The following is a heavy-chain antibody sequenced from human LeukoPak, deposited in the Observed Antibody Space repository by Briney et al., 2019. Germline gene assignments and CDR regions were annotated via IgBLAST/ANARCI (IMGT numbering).Heavy chain of an antibody. CDR3: ARDMAGPPLFYY. D-gene: IGHD6-19*01. CDR1: GFTVSNNY. Sequence: GGSLRLSCAAPGFTVSNNYMSWVRQAPGKGLEWVSVIYSGGGTYYADSVKGRFTISRDNSKNTLYLQMNSLRAEDTAVYYCARDMAGPPLFYYWGQGTLVTVSS. V-gene: IGHV3-53*01. J-gene: IGHJ4*02. CDR2: IYSGGGT.